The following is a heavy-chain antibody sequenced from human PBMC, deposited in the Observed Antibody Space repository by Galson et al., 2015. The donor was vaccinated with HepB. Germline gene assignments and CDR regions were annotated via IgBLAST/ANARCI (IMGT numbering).Heavy chain of an antibody. CDR2: ISSRSSYI. D-gene: IGHD1-26*01. CDR1: GFMFSDYS. V-gene: IGHV3-21*01. J-gene: IGHJ4*02. Sequence: SLRLSCAASGFMFSDYSMNWVRQAPGKGLEWVSSISSRSSYIYYADSVKGRFTISRDNAKNSLYLQMNSLRAEDTAVYFCARVLPPIIVGPITADDYWGQGTLVTVSS. CDR3: ARVLPPIIVGPITADDY.